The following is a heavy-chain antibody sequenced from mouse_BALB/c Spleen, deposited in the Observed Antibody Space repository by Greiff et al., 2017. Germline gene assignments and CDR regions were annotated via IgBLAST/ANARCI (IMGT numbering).Heavy chain of an antibody. CDR3: ARDYGNSYAMDY. CDR1: GYTFTDYN. CDR2: IYPYNGGT. V-gene: IGHV1S29*02. D-gene: IGHD2-1*01. J-gene: IGHJ4*01. Sequence: EVQLVESGPELVKPGASVKISCKASGYTFTDYNMHWVKQSHGKSLEWIGYIYPYNGGTGYNQKFKSKATLTVDNSSSTAYMELRSLTSEDSAVYYCARDYGNSYAMDYWGQGTSVTVSS.